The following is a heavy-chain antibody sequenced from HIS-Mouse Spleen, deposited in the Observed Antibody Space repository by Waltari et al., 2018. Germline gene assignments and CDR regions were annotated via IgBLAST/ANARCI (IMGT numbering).Heavy chain of an antibody. CDR3: ARASLRIAVAQGDAFDI. V-gene: IGHV1-69*01. Sequence: QVQLVQSGAEVKKPGSSVKVSCKASGGTFSSYAISWVRQAPGQGLEWMGGISPIFGTANYAQKFQGRVTITADESTSTAYMELSSLRSEDTAVYYCARASLRIAVAQGDAFDIWGQGTMVTVSS. CDR1: GGTFSSYA. D-gene: IGHD6-19*01. CDR2: ISPIFGTA. J-gene: IGHJ3*02.